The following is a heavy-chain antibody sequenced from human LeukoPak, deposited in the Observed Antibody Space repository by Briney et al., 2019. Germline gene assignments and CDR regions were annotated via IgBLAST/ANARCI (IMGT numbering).Heavy chain of an antibody. D-gene: IGHD3-10*01. CDR3: ARDGDPYGSAPPGY. CDR2: VDPADGEA. Sequence: ASVKVSCKASGYTFTSYDINWVRQATGQGLEWMGRVDPADGEAAYAEKFQGRVTITADPSRATAYMELASLRSEDTAVYYCARDGDPYGSAPPGYWGQGTLVTVSS. V-gene: IGHV1-8*01. CDR1: GYTFTSYD. J-gene: IGHJ4*02.